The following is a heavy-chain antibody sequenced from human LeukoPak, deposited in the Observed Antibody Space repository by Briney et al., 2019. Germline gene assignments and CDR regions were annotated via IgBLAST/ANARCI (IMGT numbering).Heavy chain of an antibody. CDR1: GFTFSSYE. CDR3: ARDSRDENGEYYYGMDV. V-gene: IGHV3-48*03. D-gene: IGHD1-1*01. CDR2: ISSSGSTI. Sequence: GGSLRLPCAASGFTFSSYEMNWVRQAPGKGLEWVSYISSSGSTIYYADSVKGRFTISRDNAKNSLYLQMNSLRAEDTAVYYCARDSRDENGEYYYGMDVWGKGTTVTVSS. J-gene: IGHJ6*04.